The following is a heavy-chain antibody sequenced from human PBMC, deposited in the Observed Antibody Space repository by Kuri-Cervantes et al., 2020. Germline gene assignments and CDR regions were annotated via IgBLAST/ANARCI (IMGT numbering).Heavy chain of an antibody. J-gene: IGHJ4*02. CDR3: ARDRAPLVRSGDSYDY. CDR2: INPNSGGT. D-gene: IGHD6-13*01. Sequence: ASVKVSCKASGYTFTGYYMHWVRQAPGQGLEWMGWINPNSGGTNYAQKFQGRVTMTRDTSISTAYMELSRLRSDDTAVYYCARDRAPLVRSGDSYDYWGQGTLVTVSS. V-gene: IGHV1-2*02. CDR1: GYTFTGYY.